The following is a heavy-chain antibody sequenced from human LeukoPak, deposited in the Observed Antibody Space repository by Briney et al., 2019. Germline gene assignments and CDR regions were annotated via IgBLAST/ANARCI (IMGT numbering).Heavy chain of an antibody. CDR3: ARPYCSSTDCPTFDD. CDR2: ISSSSDTI. V-gene: IGHV3-48*01. D-gene: IGHD2-2*01. CDR1: GFTFSTYN. Sequence: HSGGSLRLSCVVSGFTFSTYNMNWVRQAPGKGLEWVSYISSSSDTIFYADSVRGRFTISRDNAKKSLYLQMSSLRAEDTAVYYCARPYCSSTDCPTFDDWGQGTLVTASS. J-gene: IGHJ4*02.